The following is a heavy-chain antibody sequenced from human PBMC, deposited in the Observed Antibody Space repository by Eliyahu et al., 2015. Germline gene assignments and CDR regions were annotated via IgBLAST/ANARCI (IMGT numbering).Heavy chain of an antibody. D-gene: IGHD1-1*01. CDR2: ISETGDNI. V-gene: IGHV3-23*01. J-gene: IGHJ6*02. Sequence: EVQLLESGGGLVQPGMSLRLSCAASGLTFRNYAMSWVRQVPGKGLEWVAGISETGDNIHYADSVKGRLTISRDNSKNTLYLQINSLRAEDTAVYHCAKGLEFHYYYYGMDVWGQGTTVTVSS. CDR1: GLTFRNYA. CDR3: AKGLEFHYYYYGMDV.